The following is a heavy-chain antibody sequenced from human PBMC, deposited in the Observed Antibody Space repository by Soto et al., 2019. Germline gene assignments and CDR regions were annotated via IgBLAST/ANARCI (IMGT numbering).Heavy chain of an antibody. D-gene: IGHD3-3*01. CDR1: GGSISDYY. J-gene: IGHJ6*02. V-gene: IGHV4-39*01. CDR3: ARLPVLGGRITIFGVDTSRNYGMDV. Sequence: SETLSLTCTVSGGSISDYYWGWIRQPPGKGLEWIGSIYYSGSTYYNPSLKSRVTISVDTSKNQFSLKLSSVTAADTAVYYCARLPVLGGRITIFGVDTSRNYGMDVWGQGTTVTVSS. CDR2: IYYSGST.